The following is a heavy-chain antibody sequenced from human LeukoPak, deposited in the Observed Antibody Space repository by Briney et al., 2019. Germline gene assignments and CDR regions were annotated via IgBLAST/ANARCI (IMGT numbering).Heavy chain of an antibody. CDR3: AIGYGSGSYYNPLYYYYYYMDV. Sequence: GASVKVSCKASGYTFTGYYMHWVRQAPGQGLEWMGWINPNSGGTNYAQKFQGRVTMTRDTSISAAYMELSRLRSDDTAVYYCAIGYGSGSYYNPLYYYYYYMDVWGKGTTVTISS. CDR1: GYTFTGYY. J-gene: IGHJ6*03. CDR2: INPNSGGT. D-gene: IGHD3-10*01. V-gene: IGHV1-2*02.